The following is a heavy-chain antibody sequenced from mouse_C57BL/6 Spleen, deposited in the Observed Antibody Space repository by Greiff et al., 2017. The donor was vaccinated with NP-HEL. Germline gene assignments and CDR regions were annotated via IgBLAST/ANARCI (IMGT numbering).Heavy chain of an antibody. J-gene: IGHJ4*01. CDR1: GFSLSTFGMG. V-gene: IGHV8-8*01. CDR2: IWWDDDK. CDR3: ARIADMGYSNYVDYAMDY. D-gene: IGHD2-5*01. Sequence: QVTLKESGPGILQPSQTLSLTCSFSGFSLSTFGMGVGWIRQPSGKGLEWLAHIWWDDDKYYNPALKSRLTISKDTSKNQVFLKIANVDTADTATYYCARIADMGYSNYVDYAMDYWGQGTSVTVSS.